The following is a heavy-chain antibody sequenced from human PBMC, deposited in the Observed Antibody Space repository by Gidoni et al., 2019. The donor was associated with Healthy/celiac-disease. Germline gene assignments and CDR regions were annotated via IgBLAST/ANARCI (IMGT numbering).Heavy chain of an antibody. CDR3: ARDHSYDSSGYYYGGGFDY. D-gene: IGHD3-22*01. Sequence: QVQLVQSGAEVKKPGSSVKVSCKASGGTFSSYTISWVRQAPGQGLEWMGRIIPLRGIANYAQKFQGRVTITADKSTSTAYMELSSLRSEDTAVYYCARDHSYDSSGYYYGGGFDYWGQGTLVTVSS. CDR2: IIPLRGIA. J-gene: IGHJ4*02. V-gene: IGHV1-69*08. CDR1: GGTFSSYT.